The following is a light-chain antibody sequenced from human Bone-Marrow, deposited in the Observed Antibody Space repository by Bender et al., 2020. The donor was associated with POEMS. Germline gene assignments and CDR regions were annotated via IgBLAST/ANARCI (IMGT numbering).Light chain of an antibody. CDR1: SSDIGNYNL. CDR3: CSYAGGSNLGDWV. J-gene: IGLJ3*02. V-gene: IGLV2-23*02. CDR2: EVS. Sequence: QSALTQPASVSGSPGQSITISCTGTSSDIGNYNLVSWYRQYPGKAPKLIIYEVSERPSGVADRFSGSKSGNSASLTISGLQAEDEADYYCCSYAGGSNLGDWVFGAGTKVTVL.